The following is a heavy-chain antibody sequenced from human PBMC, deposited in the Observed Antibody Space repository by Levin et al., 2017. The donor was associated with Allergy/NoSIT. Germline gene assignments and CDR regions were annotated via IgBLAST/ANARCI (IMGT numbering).Heavy chain of an antibody. Sequence: GGSLRLSCAASGFTVSSNYMSWVRQAPGKGLEWVSVIYSGGSTYYADSVKGRFTISRDNSKNTLYLQMNSLRAEDTAVYYCARETEAAPPFFVPGGMDGWGQGTTVTVSS. CDR3: ARETEAAPPFFVPGGMDG. J-gene: IGHJ6*02. CDR2: IYSGGST. V-gene: IGHV3-53*01. D-gene: IGHD3-3*01. CDR1: GFTVSSNY.